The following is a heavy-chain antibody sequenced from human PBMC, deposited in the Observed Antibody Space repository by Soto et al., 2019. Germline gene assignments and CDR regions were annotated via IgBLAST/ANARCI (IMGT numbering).Heavy chain of an antibody. J-gene: IGHJ4*02. D-gene: IGHD1-1*01. CDR1: GFSLSTSGVG. CDR3: AYRDSTATTYYFDY. Sequence: QITLKESGPPLVTPTQTLTLTCTFSGFSLSTSGVGVGWIRQPPGKALEWLSLIYWDDDKRYSPSLKSRRTITKDTSNNHVVPTRTNMNPLNTVTYYWAYRDSTATTYYFDYWAQGTLVTVSS. V-gene: IGHV2-5*02. CDR2: IYWDDDK.